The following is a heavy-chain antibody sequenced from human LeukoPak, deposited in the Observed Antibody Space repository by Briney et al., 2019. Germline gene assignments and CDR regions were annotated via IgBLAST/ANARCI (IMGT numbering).Heavy chain of an antibody. CDR2: IKEDGSEK. D-gene: IGHD5/OR15-5a*01. J-gene: IGHJ4*02. CDR1: GFTFSSYW. V-gene: IGHV3-7*05. CDR3: VASPGEVSITRNY. Sequence: GGSLRLSCAASGFTFSSYWMTWVRQAPGKGLEWVANIKEDGSEKYYLDSLKGRFTISRDNAETTVYLQMTGLRVEDTAVFYCVASPGEVSITRNYWGRGTLVTVSS.